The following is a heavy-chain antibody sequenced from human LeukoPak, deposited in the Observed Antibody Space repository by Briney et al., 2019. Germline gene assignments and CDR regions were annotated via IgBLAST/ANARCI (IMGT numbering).Heavy chain of an antibody. CDR1: GGSISSSY. V-gene: IGHV4-34*01. Sequence: PSETLSLTCTVSGGSISSSYWSWIRQPPGKGLEWIGEINHSGSTNYNPSLKSRVTISVDTSKNQFSLKLSSVTAADTAVYYCARVSVQRIGGGETRRFDYWGQGTLVTVSS. J-gene: IGHJ4*02. CDR2: INHSGST. CDR3: ARVSVQRIGGGETRRFDY. D-gene: IGHD3-16*01.